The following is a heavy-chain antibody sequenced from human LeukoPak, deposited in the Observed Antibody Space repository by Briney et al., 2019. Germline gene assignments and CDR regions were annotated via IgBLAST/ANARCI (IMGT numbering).Heavy chain of an antibody. V-gene: IGHV4-39*07. D-gene: IGHD6-6*01. CDR1: GGSISSSSCY. CDR2: IYYSGST. Sequence: SETLSLTCTVSGGSISSSSCYWGWIRQPPGKGLEWIGSIYYSGSTYYNPSLKSRVTISVDTSKNQFSLKLSSVTAADTAVYYCARDKRGLIAALPFNWFDPWGQGTLVTVSS. CDR3: ARDKRGLIAALPFNWFDP. J-gene: IGHJ5*02.